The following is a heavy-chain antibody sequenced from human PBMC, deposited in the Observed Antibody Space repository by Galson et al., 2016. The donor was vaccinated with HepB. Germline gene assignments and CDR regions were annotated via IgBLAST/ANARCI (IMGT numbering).Heavy chain of an antibody. CDR2: ISCSGNT. J-gene: IGHJ6*02. V-gene: IGHV4-31*03. D-gene: IGHD5-18*01. CDR1: GGSISSGDYY. Sequence: TLSLTCTVSGGSISSGDYYWSWIRQNPGKGLECIGYISCSGNTYYNPSLESRLSIYVDTSKNQFSLRLSSVTAADTAVYYCARDPEVQLWSDEYHYYGLDVWGPGTTVTVSS. CDR3: ARDPEVQLWSDEYHYYGLDV.